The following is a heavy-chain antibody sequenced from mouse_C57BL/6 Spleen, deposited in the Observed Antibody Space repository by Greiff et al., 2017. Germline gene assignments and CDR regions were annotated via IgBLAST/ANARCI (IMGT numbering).Heavy chain of an antibody. CDR1: GYTFTDYY. V-gene: IGHV1-77*01. D-gene: IGHD1-1*01. Sequence: LQLQQSGAELVKPGASVKISCKASGYTFTDYYINWVKQRPGQGLEWIGKIGPGSGSTYYNEKFKGKATLTADKSSSTAYMQLSSLTSEDSAVYFCAKGTTVVAPYFDYWGQGTTLTVSS. CDR2: IGPGSGST. CDR3: AKGTTVVAPYFDY. J-gene: IGHJ2*01.